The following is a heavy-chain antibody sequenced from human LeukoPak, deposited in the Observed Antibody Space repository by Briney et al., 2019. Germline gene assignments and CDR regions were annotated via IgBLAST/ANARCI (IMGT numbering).Heavy chain of an antibody. D-gene: IGHD5-24*01. CDR2: IKEDGGEK. CDR3: ARDRRDGYNVLDY. CDR1: GFTFSSYW. Sequence: GGSLRLSCAASGFTFSSYWMSWVRQAPGKGLEGVATIKEDGGEKYYVDSVKGRFTISRDNAKNSLYLQMNSLSAEDTATYYCARDRRDGYNVLDYWGQGTLVTVSS. J-gene: IGHJ4*02. V-gene: IGHV3-7*01.